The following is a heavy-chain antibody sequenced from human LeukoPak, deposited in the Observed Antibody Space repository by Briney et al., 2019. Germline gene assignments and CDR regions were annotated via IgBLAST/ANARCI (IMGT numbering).Heavy chain of an antibody. J-gene: IGHJ6*03. CDR1: GGTFSSYA. V-gene: IGHV1-69*05. D-gene: IGHD6-13*01. CDR2: IIPIFGTA. Sequence: SVKVSCKASGGTFSSYAISWVRQAPGQGLEWMGGIIPIFGTANYAQKFQGRVTITTDESTSTAYMELSSLRSEDTAVYYCARVREVRAAAGFYYYYYMDVWGKGTTVTVSS. CDR3: ARVREVRAAAGFYYYYYMDV.